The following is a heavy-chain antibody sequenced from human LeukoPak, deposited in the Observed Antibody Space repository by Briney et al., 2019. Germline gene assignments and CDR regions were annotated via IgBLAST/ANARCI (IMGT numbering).Heavy chain of an antibody. J-gene: IGHJ4*02. D-gene: IGHD3-3*01. CDR2: ISSSGNT. CDR3: ARLGAGPTYYDFWSGYSSFYFDY. CDR1: GGSISSGGYY. Sequence: PSQTLSLTCAVSGGSISSGGYYWSWIRQPPGKGLEWIGGISSSGNTYYNPSLKSRITISIDTSKNHFSLKLSSVTAADTAVYYCARLGAGPTYYDFWSGYSSFYFDYWGQGTLVTVSS. V-gene: IGHV4-30-2*03.